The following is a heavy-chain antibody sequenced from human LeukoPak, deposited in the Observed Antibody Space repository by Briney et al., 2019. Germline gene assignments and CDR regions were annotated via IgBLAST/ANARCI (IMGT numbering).Heavy chain of an antibody. D-gene: IGHD3/OR15-3a*01. CDR1: GFTFSSYS. Sequence: PGGSLRLSCAASGFTFSSYSMNWVRQAPGKGLEWVSYISSSSSTIYYADSVKGRFTISRDNAKNSLYLQMNSLRAEDTAVYYCARKYGLFDYWGQGTLVTVSS. J-gene: IGHJ4*02. V-gene: IGHV3-48*04. CDR3: ARKYGLFDY. CDR2: ISSSSSTI.